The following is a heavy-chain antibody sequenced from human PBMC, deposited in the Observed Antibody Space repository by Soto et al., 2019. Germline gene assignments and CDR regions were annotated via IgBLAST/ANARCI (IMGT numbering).Heavy chain of an antibody. J-gene: IGHJ4*02. V-gene: IGHV1-69*02. CDR3: ARSLLGDYSDSDDLDN. CDR1: GGPYSKYS. D-gene: IGHD3-22*01. Sequence: QVQLVQSGTEVKKPGSSVTVSCKASGGPYSKYSISWVRQAPGQGLEWMGRIIPIFDITNYAQKFQGRVTITADKSKSTVYMDLSSLRSEDTAVYSCARSLLGDYSDSDDLDNWGQGTLVTVSS. CDR2: IIPIFDIT.